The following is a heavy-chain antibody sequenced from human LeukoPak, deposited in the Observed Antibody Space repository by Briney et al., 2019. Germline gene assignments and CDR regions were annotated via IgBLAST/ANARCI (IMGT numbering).Heavy chain of an antibody. V-gene: IGHV1-2*02. CDR1: GYTFPAHH. J-gene: IGHJ4*02. CDR2: ILPDGRDT. Sequence: ASVKVSCKASGYTFPAHHIHWVRQAPGQGLEWMGWILPDGRDTKYSQKFQDRMTLTTDTSTNTAYMELSRLKPDDTAVYYCSGRYGPGPVWGQGTLISASP. CDR3: SGRYGPGPV. D-gene: IGHD3-10*01.